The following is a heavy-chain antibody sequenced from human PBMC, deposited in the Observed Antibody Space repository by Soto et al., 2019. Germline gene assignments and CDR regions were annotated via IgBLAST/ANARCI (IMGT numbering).Heavy chain of an antibody. J-gene: IGHJ4*02. V-gene: IGHV3-73*01. CDR3: RITGTIGTIGQVDY. D-gene: IGHD1-20*01. CDR2: IGSKTNSYAT. Sequence: GGSLRLSCAASEFIFSDSAVHWVRQASGKGLEWVGRIGSKTNSYATTYAASVKGRFIISRDDSGNTAYLQMNSLKTEDTAVYYCRITGTIGTIGQVDYWGQGTLVTVSS. CDR1: EFIFSDSA.